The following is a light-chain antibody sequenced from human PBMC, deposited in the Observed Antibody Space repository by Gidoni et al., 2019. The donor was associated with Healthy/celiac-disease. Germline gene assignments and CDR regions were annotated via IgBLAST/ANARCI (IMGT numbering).Light chain of an antibody. V-gene: IGKV3-20*01. CDR1: QSVSSSY. CDR2: GAS. J-gene: IGKJ4*01. CDR3: QQYGSSPLT. Sequence: ENVLTQPPGTLSLSPGERATHSCRASQSVSSSYLAWYQQKPGQAPRLLIYGASSRATGIPDRFSGSGSGTDFTLTISRLEPEDFAVYYCQQYGSSPLTFGGXTKVEIK.